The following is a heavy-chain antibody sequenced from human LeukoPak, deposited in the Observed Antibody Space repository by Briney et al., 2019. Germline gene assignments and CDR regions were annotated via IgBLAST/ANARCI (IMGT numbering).Heavy chain of an antibody. V-gene: IGHV4-30-4*08. CDR1: GGSIGSGDYY. J-gene: IGHJ2*01. CDR2: IYYSGST. D-gene: IGHD6-6*01. Sequence: PSETLSLTCTVSGGSIGSGDYYWSWIRQPPGKGLEWIGYIYYSGSTYYNPSLKSRVTISVDTSKNQFSLKLSSVTAADTAVYYCARTAEYSTIYFDLWGRGTLVTVSS. CDR3: ARTAEYSTIYFDL.